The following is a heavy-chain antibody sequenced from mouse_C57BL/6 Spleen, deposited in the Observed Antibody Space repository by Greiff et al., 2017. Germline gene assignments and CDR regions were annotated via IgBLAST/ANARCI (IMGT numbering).Heavy chain of an antibody. V-gene: IGHV1-69*01. CDR3: ARGTTTVVATRYYAMDY. Sequence: QVQLQQPGAELVMPGASVKLSCKASGYTFTSYWMHWVKQRPGQGLEWIGEIDPSDSYTNYNQKFKGKSTLTVEKSSSTAYMQLSSLTSEDSAVYYCARGTTTVVATRYYAMDYGGQGTSVTVSS. J-gene: IGHJ4*01. CDR1: GYTFTSYW. D-gene: IGHD1-1*01. CDR2: IDPSDSYT.